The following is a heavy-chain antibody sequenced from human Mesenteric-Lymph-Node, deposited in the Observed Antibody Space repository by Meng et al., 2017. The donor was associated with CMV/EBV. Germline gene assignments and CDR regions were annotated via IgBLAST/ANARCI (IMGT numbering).Heavy chain of an antibody. V-gene: IGHV3-23*01. CDR1: GLTFTSYA. D-gene: IGHD6-13*01. J-gene: IGHJ6*02. CDR3: ARDKGYGARKSHYYYYYGMDV. CDR2: ISGDGGTT. Sequence: GESLKISCAASGLTFTSYAMNWVRQAPGKGLEWVSGISGDGGTTYYADSVKGRFTISRDNSKNTLYLQMNSLRAEDTAVYYCARDKGYGARKSHYYYYYGMDVWGQGTTVTVSS.